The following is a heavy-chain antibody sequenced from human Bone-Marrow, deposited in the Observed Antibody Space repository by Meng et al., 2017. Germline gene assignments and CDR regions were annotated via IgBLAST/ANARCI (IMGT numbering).Heavy chain of an antibody. Sequence: GESLKISCAASGFTFSSYAMSWVRQAPGKGLEWVSAISGSGGSTYYADSVKGRFTISRDNSKNTLYLQMNSLRAEDTAVYYCAKISQTMVRGGDYWGQGTLVTFSS. CDR2: ISGSGGST. CDR1: GFTFSSYA. V-gene: IGHV3-23*01. CDR3: AKISQTMVRGGDY. J-gene: IGHJ4*02. D-gene: IGHD3-10*01.